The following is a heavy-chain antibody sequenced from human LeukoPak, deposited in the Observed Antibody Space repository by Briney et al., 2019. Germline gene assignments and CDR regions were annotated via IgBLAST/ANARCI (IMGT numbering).Heavy chain of an antibody. CDR3: ARDRMVRGVEPDHYYYMDV. CDR1: GGSISSYY. V-gene: IGHV4-4*07. CDR2: IYTSGST. Sequence: NPSETLSLTCTVSGGSISSYYWSWIRQPAGKGLEWIGRIYTSGSTNYNPSLKSRVTMSVDTSKNQFSLKLSSVTAADTAVYYCARDRMVRGVEPDHYYYMDVWGKGTTITISS. J-gene: IGHJ6*03. D-gene: IGHD3-10*01.